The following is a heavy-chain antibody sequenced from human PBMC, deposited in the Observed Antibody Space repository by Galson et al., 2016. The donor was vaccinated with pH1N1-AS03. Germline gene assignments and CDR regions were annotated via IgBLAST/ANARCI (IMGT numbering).Heavy chain of an antibody. J-gene: IGHJ3*02. V-gene: IGHV6-1*01. CDR1: WDSVSRYIYA. Sequence: SAISWDSVSRYIYAWNWIRQAPSGGLEGLGWTYWRSNWYNDYEEAVKSRITINPDTSNNQFSLQLNSVTPEDTAVYYCARGRYSAFDIWGQGTMVTVSS. CDR2: TYWRSNWYN. CDR3: ARGRYSAFDI. D-gene: IGHD1-1*01.